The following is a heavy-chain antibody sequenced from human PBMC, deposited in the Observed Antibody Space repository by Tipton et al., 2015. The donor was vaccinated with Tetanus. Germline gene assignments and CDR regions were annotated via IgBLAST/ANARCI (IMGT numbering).Heavy chain of an antibody. CDR2: INHSGST. CDR3: ARGSTWPQSHRTYIAVAGTLPRYYFDY. CDR1: GGSFSGYY. Sequence: TLSLTCAVYGGSFSGYYWSWIRQPPGKGLEWIGEINHSGSTNYNPSLKSRVTISVDTSKNQFSLKLSSVTAADTAVYYCARGSTWPQSHRTYIAVAGTLPRYYFDYWGQGTLVTVSS. J-gene: IGHJ4*02. D-gene: IGHD6-19*01. V-gene: IGHV4-34*01.